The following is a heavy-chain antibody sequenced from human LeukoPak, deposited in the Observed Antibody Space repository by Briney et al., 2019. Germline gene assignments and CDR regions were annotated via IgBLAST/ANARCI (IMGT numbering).Heavy chain of an antibody. CDR3: ARDLDTSYFDY. CDR1: GGSISSGGYS. D-gene: IGHD5-18*01. CDR2: IYHSGGT. V-gene: IGHV4-30-2*01. J-gene: IGHJ4*02. Sequence: SETLSLTCAVSGGSISSGGYSWSWIRQPPGKGLEWIGYIYHSGGTYYNPSLKSRVTISVDRSKNQFSLKLSSVTAADTAVYYCARDLDTSYFDYWGQGTLVTVSS.